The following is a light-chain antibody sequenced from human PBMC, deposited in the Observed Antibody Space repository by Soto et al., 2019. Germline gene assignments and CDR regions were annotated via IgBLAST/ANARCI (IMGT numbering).Light chain of an antibody. V-gene: IGKV3-20*01. CDR3: QEYGSSRT. J-gene: IGKJ1*01. Sequence: EIVLTHSPGTVSLSPGERATLSGRASQSVSSSYLAWYQQKPGQAPRLLIYGASSRATGIPDRFSGSGSGTDFTLTISRLEPEDFAVYYCQEYGSSRTFGRGTKVDIK. CDR1: QSVSSSY. CDR2: GAS.